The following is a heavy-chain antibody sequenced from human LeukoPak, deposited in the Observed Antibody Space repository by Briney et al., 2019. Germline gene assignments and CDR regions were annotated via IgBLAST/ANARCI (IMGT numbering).Heavy chain of an antibody. D-gene: IGHD6-13*01. Sequence: GGSLRLSCAASGFTFSSYAMHWVRQAPGKGLEWVAVISYDGSNKYYADSVNGRFNISRDNSKNTLYLQMNSLRAEDTAVYYCARQGQQLEDNDAFDIWGQGTTVTVSS. CDR1: GFTFSSYA. J-gene: IGHJ3*02. V-gene: IGHV3-30*04. CDR2: ISYDGSNK. CDR3: ARQGQQLEDNDAFDI.